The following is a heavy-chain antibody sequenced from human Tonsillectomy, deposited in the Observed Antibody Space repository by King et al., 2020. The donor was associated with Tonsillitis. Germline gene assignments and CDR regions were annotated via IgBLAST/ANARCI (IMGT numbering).Heavy chain of an antibody. V-gene: IGHV3-48*01. J-gene: IGHJ4*02. CDR2: LNPIPSIV. CDR3: VRDVDYSFDS. D-gene: IGHD2-15*01. Sequence: VQLVESGGGLVQPGGSLRLSCAASGFTFSGYSINLVRQAPGTGLAWISYLNPIPSIVWYADSVKGRFTIPSDNAKNSPFLQMNSLRAEDTAIYFCVRDVDYSFDSWGRGTLVTVSS. CDR1: GFTFSGYS.